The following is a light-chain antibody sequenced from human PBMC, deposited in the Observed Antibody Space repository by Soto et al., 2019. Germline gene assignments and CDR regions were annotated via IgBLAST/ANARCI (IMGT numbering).Light chain of an antibody. J-gene: IGLJ3*02. CDR1: GFNIGSNT. CDR3: AAWDNSLPAWV. CDR2: SDN. V-gene: IGLV1-44*01. Sequence: QAVVTQPPSASGTPGQRVTISCSGSGFNIGSNTVTWYQHLPGAAPKLLISSDNQRPSGVPDRFSGSKSGNSASLAISGLQSEDEADYYCAAWDNSLPAWVFGGGTKLTVL.